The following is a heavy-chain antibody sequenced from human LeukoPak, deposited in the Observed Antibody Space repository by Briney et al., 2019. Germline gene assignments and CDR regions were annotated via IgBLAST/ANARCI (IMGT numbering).Heavy chain of an antibody. CDR2: IKQDGSKK. CDR1: GFPFSSYW. Sequence: GGSLRLSCVASGFPFSSYWMTCVRQAPGKGLEWVANIKQDGSKKSYVDSVKGRFTISRDNAKNSLYLQMNSLRAEDTAIYYCTRVGYIDEGIDYWGQGTLVTVSS. D-gene: IGHD5-24*01. V-gene: IGHV3-7*04. CDR3: TRVGYIDEGIDY. J-gene: IGHJ4*02.